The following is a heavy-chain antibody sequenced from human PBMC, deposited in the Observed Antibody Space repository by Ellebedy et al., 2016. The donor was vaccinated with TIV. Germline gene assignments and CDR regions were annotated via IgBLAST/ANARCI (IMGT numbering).Heavy chain of an antibody. J-gene: IGHJ6*02. Sequence: GESLKISCAASGFTFSGYAMSWVRQAPGKRLEWVSGINSRGGSTYYADSVKGRFTISRDNFKNTLYLQMNSLRAEDTAVYYCAKDKVFRDSKWEIDVWGQGTTVTVSS. D-gene: IGHD1-26*01. CDR1: GFTFSGYA. V-gene: IGHV3-23*01. CDR2: INSRGGST. CDR3: AKDKVFRDSKWEIDV.